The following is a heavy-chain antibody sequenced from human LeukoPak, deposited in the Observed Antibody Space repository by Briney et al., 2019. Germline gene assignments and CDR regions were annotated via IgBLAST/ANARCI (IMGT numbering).Heavy chain of an antibody. CDR1: GFTFSNYA. V-gene: IGHV3-23*01. D-gene: IGHD1-26*01. Sequence: TGGSLRLSCAASGFTFSNYAMSWVRQAPGKGLEWVSSISDSGGSTYYADSVKGRFTISRDDSKNKLYLQTNSLRAEDTAVYYCAKDRGADYFDYWGQGTLVTVSS. J-gene: IGHJ4*02. CDR2: ISDSGGST. CDR3: AKDRGADYFDY.